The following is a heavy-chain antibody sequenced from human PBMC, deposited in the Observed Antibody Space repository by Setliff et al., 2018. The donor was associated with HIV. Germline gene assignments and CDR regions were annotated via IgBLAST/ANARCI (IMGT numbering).Heavy chain of an antibody. D-gene: IGHD3-3*01. V-gene: IGHV1-3*03. CDR3: ARGSQAYYDFWSGYYPFDY. Sequence: VASVKVSCKASGYTFTSYAMHWVRQAPGQRLEWMGWINAGNGNTKYSQEFQGRVTITTDTSASTAYMELSSLRSEDMAVYYCARGSQAYYDFWSGYYPFDYGGQRTLVTVSA. J-gene: IGHJ4*02. CDR2: INAGNGNT. CDR1: GYTFTSYA.